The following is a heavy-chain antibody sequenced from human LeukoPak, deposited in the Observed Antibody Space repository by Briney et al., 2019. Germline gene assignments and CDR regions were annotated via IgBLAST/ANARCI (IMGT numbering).Heavy chain of an antibody. D-gene: IGHD2-2*01. V-gene: IGHV4-39*07. CDR1: GGSIISTKYF. CDR3: ARDACSSIDCFTNWFGP. CDR2: IYYTGDT. Sequence: SETLSLTCTVSGGSIISTKYFWGWIPQPPGKELEWLGRIYYTGDTYYNPSLKSRVTMSVDTSMDQVSLKLSSVTAADTAAYYCARDACSSIDCFTNWFGPWGQGTLVTVSS. J-gene: IGHJ5*02.